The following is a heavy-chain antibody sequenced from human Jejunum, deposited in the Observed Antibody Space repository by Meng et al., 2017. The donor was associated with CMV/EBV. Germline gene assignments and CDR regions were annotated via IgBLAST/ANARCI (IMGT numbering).Heavy chain of an antibody. CDR3: TRDRTGWETATISVDY. Sequence: YPLSWVRQGAGKGLEWVGFMRGRAYGGTTEYTEYLKGRFTISRDDSKSIAYLQMNNLRTEDTAKYYCTRDRTGWETATISVDYWGRGTLVTVSS. V-gene: IGHV3-49*02. CDR2: MRGRAYGGTT. J-gene: IGHJ4*02. D-gene: IGHD5-24*01. CDR1: YP.